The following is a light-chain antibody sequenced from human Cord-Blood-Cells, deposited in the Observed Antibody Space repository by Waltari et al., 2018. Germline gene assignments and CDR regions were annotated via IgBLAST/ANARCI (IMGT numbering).Light chain of an antibody. Sequence: QSALTPPASVSGSPDQSITISCTGTSSDVGGYNYVSWYQQHPGKPPKLMIYDVSNRPSGVSNRFSGSKAGNTAALTISGLQAEDEADYYCSSYTSSSTVFGGGTKLTVL. CDR1: SSDVGGYNY. CDR2: DVS. CDR3: SSYTSSSTV. V-gene: IGLV2-14*01. J-gene: IGLJ3*02.